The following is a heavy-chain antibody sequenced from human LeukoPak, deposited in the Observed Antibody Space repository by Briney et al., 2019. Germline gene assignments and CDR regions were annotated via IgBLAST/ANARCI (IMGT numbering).Heavy chain of an antibody. Sequence: PSETLSLTCGVSGDSISGGSYSWSWIRQPPGQGLEWLGHIYHSGTTYYNPSLKSRITIPLDRSKNHFSLNLKSVAAADTAIYYRAGSRDGDYPFFEYWGQGTLVTFSS. D-gene: IGHD4-17*01. CDR1: GDSISGGSYS. V-gene: IGHV4-30-2*01. CDR3: AGSRDGDYPFFEY. CDR2: IYHSGTT. J-gene: IGHJ4*02.